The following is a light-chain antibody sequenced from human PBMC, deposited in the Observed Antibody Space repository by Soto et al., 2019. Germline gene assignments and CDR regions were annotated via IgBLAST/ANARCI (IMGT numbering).Light chain of an antibody. J-gene: IGKJ2*01. CDR2: GAS. Sequence: EIVLTQSPGTLSLSPGERATLSCRASQSVSSSYLAWYQQKPAQAPRLLIYGASSRATGIPDRFSGSGSGTDVTLTISRLETEDFAVYYCQQYGSSPPYTFGQGTKLEIK. CDR1: QSVSSSY. CDR3: QQYGSSPPYT. V-gene: IGKV3-20*01.